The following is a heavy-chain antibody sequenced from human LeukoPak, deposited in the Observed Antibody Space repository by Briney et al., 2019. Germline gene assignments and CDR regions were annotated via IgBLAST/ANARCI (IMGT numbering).Heavy chain of an antibody. J-gene: IGHJ3*01. CDR1: GFXFSSYS. CDR2: INSGSSYM. CDR3: AREDDDWGPNTFDV. Sequence: GGSLRLSCAASGFXFSSYSINWVRQAPGKGQEWVSYINSGSSYMYYPDSVKGRFTISRDNAKNSLYLQMDSLRDEDTAVYYCAREDDDWGPNTFDVWGQGTVVAVSS. V-gene: IGHV3-48*02. D-gene: IGHD7-27*01.